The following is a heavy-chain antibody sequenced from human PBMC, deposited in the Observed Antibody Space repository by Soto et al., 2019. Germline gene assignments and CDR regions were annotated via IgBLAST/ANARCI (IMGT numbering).Heavy chain of an antibody. V-gene: IGHV3-21*06. CDR3: TRAHEVAWFDS. CDR2: ITNRGTHT. J-gene: IGHJ5*01. CDR1: GFSFSSYT. D-gene: IGHD2-15*01. Sequence: GSLNLSCTASGFSFSSYTMNLVRQAPGKGLQWVASITNRGTHTYSADSVKGRFTISRDNDKNSLYLQMNNLRAEDTATYYCTRAHEVAWFDSWGLGTLVTVSS.